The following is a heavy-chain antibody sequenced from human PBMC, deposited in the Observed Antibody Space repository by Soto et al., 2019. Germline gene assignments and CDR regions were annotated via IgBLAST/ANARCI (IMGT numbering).Heavy chain of an antibody. Sequence: QVQLVQSGAEVKKPGSSVKVSCKASGGTFSSYAISWVRQAPGHGLEWMGVIIPIFGTANYAQKFQGRVTITADESTSTAYMELSSLRSEDTAVYYCASPPTTGNYYYYGMDVWGQGTTVTVSS. V-gene: IGHV1-69*12. J-gene: IGHJ6*02. D-gene: IGHD4-17*01. CDR3: ASPPTTGNYYYYGMDV. CDR1: GGTFSSYA. CDR2: IIPIFGTA.